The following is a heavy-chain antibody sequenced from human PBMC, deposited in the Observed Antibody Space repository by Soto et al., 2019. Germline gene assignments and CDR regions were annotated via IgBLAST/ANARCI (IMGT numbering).Heavy chain of an antibody. CDR2: ISSNGGST. V-gene: IGHV3-64D*08. CDR1: GFTFSSYA. Sequence: PGGSLRLSCSASGFTFSSYAMHWARQAPGKGLEYVSAISSNGGSTYYADSVKGRFTISRDNSKNTLYLQMSSLRAEDTAVYYCVKEVEGETYYFDYWGQGTLVTVSS. J-gene: IGHJ4*02. D-gene: IGHD1-1*01. CDR3: VKEVEGETYYFDY.